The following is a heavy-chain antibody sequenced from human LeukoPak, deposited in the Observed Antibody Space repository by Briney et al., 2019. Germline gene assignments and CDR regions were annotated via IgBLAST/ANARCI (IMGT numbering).Heavy chain of an antibody. Sequence: NPSETLSLTCTVSGGSISSYYWSWIRQPPGKGLEWIGYIYYSGRTNYNPSLKSRVTISVDTSKNQFSLKLSSVTAADTAVYYCARQSPRVRGSAFDIWGQGTMVTVSS. V-gene: IGHV4-59*08. CDR3: ARQSPRVRGSAFDI. CDR1: GGSISSYY. CDR2: IYYSGRT. D-gene: IGHD3-16*01. J-gene: IGHJ3*02.